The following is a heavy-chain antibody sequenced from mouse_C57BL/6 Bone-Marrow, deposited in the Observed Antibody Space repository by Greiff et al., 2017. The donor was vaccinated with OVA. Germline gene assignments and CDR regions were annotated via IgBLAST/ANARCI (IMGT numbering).Heavy chain of an antibody. J-gene: IGHJ1*03. V-gene: IGHV1-55*01. CDR2: IYPGSGST. D-gene: IGHD1-1*01. CDR1: GYTFTSYW. CDR3: LAHYYGSSPMYFDV. Sequence: QVQLQQPGAELVKPGASVKMSCKASGYTFTSYWITWVKQRPGQGLEWIGDIYPGSGSTNYNEKFKSKATLTVDTSSSTAYMQLSSLTSEDSAVYYCLAHYYGSSPMYFDVWGTGTTVTVSS.